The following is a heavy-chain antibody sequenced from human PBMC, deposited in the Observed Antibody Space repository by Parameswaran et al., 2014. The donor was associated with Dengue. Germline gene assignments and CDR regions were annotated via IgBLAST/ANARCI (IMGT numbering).Heavy chain of an antibody. J-gene: IGHJ6*02. V-gene: IGHV3-53*01. CDR3: ARDIDYGDTYYYYGMDV. CDR2: IYSGGST. D-gene: IGHD4-17*01. Sequence: VRQAPGKGLEWVSVIYSGGSTYYADSVKGRFTISRDNSKNTLYLQMNSLRAEDTAVYYCARDIDYGDTYYYYGMDVWGQGTTVTVSS.